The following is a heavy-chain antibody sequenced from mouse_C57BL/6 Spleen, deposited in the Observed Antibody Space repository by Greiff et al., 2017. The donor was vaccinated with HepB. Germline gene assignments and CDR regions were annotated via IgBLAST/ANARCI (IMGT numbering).Heavy chain of an antibody. D-gene: IGHD2-4*01. Sequence: VKLMESGPELVKPGASVKISCKASGYAFSSSWMNWVKQRPGKGLEWIGRIYPGDGDTNYNGKFKGKATLTADKSSSTAYMQLSSLTSEDSAVYFCYDYDGAYWGQGTLVTVSA. V-gene: IGHV1-82*01. CDR3: YDYDGAY. J-gene: IGHJ3*01. CDR2: IYPGDGDT. CDR1: GYAFSSSW.